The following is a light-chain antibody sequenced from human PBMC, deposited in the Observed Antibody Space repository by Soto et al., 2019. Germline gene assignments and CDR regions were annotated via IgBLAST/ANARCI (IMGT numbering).Light chain of an antibody. V-gene: IGKV1-5*03. CDR1: QDIGTW. CDR3: PEYPSPLIS. CDR2: RAS. Sequence: TQSPSTVSEYVGDRVTITCRASQDIGTWLAWYQQKPEKAPKVLIYRASHLESGVPSRFSASGSGTEFSLTINCLQADDFTTYCSPEYPSPLISSCHGARLEI. J-gene: IGKJ5*01.